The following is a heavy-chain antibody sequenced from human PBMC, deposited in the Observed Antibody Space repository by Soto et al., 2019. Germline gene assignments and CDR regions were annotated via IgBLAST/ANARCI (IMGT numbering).Heavy chain of an antibody. Sequence: QVQLVQSGAEVKKPGASVKVSCKASGYTFTSYGISWVRQAPGQGLEWMGWISAYNGNTNYAQKLQGRVTMTTDTSTSTAYKELSSMRSDDTAVYYCARERYDLGDPGHFQHWGQGTLVPVSS. D-gene: IGHD4-17*01. V-gene: IGHV1-18*04. CDR1: GYTFTSYG. CDR3: ARERYDLGDPGHFQH. CDR2: ISAYNGNT. J-gene: IGHJ1*01.